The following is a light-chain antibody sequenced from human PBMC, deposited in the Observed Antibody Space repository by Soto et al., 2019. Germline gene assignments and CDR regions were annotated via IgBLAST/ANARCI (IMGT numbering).Light chain of an antibody. V-gene: IGKV4-1*01. CDR2: WAS. J-gene: IGKJ3*01. CDR3: QQYYDTPT. CDR1: QSLLYSSTSKNY. Sequence: IVMTQSPDSLGVSLGERATISCKSNQSLLYSSTSKNYLAWYRQRPGQPPQLLIYWASTREYGVPARFSGSGSGTDFTLTISSLQAEDVAVSFCQQYYDTPTFGPGTRVDFK.